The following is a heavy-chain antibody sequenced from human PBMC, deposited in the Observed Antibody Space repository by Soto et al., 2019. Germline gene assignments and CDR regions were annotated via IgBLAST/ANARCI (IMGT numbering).Heavy chain of an antibody. CDR1: GFTFSNSG. J-gene: IGHJ4*02. V-gene: IGHV3-30*18. D-gene: IGHD5-18*01. CDR3: AKDGYTYGSADF. CDR2: ISSDGSNK. Sequence: QVQLVESGGGVVQPGRSLRLSCAASGFTFSNSGMHWVRQAPGKGLEWVALISSDGSNKYYADSVKGRFTISRDNSKXXXXXXMNSLRAEDTAVYYCAKDGYTYGSADFWGQGTLVTVSS.